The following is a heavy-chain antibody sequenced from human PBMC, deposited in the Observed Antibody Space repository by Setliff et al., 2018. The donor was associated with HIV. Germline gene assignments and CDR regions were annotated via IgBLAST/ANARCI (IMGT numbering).Heavy chain of an antibody. CDR2: IFQTGDS. J-gene: IGHJ4*02. D-gene: IGHD1-26*01. CDR1: GGSINSNNW. V-gene: IGHV4-4*02. Sequence: PSETLSLTCAVSGGSINSNNWWSWVRQPPGKGLEWIGEIFQTGDSNYNPSLNSRVTISVDESKNQFSLKLTSVTAADTAVYYCARVRGNGSPGYFDYWGQGTLVTVSS. CDR3: ARVRGNGSPGYFDY.